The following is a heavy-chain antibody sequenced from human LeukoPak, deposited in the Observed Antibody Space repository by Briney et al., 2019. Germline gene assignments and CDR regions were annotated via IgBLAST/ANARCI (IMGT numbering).Heavy chain of an antibody. J-gene: IGHJ4*02. CDR1: GSTFSSYS. V-gene: IGHV3-21*01. Sequence: PGGSLRLSCAASGSTFSSYSMNWVRQAPGKGLEWVSSISSSSSYIYYADSVKGRFTISRDNAKNSLYLQMNSLRAEDTAVYYCARVGDYCSGGSCPDYWGQGTLVTVSS. CDR3: ARVGDYCSGGSCPDY. CDR2: ISSSSSYI. D-gene: IGHD2-15*01.